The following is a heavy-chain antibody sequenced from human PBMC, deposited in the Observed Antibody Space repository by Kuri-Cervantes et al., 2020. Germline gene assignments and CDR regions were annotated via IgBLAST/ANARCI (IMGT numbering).Heavy chain of an antibody. CDR3: ARPANSGCYYY. D-gene: IGHD1-26*01. J-gene: IGHJ4*02. Sequence: SETRSLTSTVSGASISSGSHYWGWCRQPPVKGLEWIGSIHYSGNTNNNPSLKSRVIISVETSKNQFSLKLSSVTAADTAVYYCARPANSGCYYYWGQGTLVTVSS. CDR1: GASISSGSHY. V-gene: IGHV4-39*01. CDR2: IHYSGNT.